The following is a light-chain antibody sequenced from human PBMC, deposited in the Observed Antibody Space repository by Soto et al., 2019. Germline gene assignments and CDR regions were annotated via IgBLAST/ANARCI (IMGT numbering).Light chain of an antibody. CDR1: SSDVGGYKY. CDR3: SSYTGTSTYV. Sequence: QSVLTQPASVSWSPGQSIAISCTGTSSDVGGYKYVSWYQQHPGKAPKLVIYDVSNRPSGVSDRFSGSKSGNTASLTISGLQAEDEGDFYCSSYTGTSTYVFGAGTKVTVL. CDR2: DVS. V-gene: IGLV2-14*01. J-gene: IGLJ1*01.